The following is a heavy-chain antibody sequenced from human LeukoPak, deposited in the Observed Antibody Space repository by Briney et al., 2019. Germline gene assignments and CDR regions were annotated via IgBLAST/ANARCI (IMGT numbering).Heavy chain of an antibody. D-gene: IGHD4-17*01. CDR1: EFTFSSYW. J-gene: IGHJ4*02. V-gene: IGHV3-7*01. Sequence: GGSLRLSCAASEFTFSSYWMSWVRQAPGKGLEWVANIKQDGGEKYYLDSVKGRFTVSRDNAKNSLYLQMNSLRAEDTAVYYCARVGARQVLEYWGQGTLVTVSS. CDR3: ARVGARQVLEY. CDR2: IKQDGGEK.